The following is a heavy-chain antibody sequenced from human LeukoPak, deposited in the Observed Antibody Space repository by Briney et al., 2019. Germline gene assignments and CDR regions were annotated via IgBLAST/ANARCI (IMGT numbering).Heavy chain of an antibody. D-gene: IGHD2-15*01. CDR3: AKAIVVVVAAGYGMDV. Sequence: PGGSLRLSCAASGFTLSSCAMSWVRQGPGKGLEWVSTISVGGSDTYYADSVRGRFTISRDNSKNTLYLQMNSLRAEDTAVYYCAKAIVVVVAAGYGMDVWGQGTTVTVSS. V-gene: IGHV3-23*01. CDR2: ISVGGSDT. J-gene: IGHJ6*02. CDR1: GFTLSSCA.